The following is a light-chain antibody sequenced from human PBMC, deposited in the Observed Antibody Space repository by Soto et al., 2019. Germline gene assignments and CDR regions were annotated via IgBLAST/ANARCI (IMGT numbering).Light chain of an antibody. J-gene: IGLJ1*01. CDR3: NSQSSSGIRV. Sequence: QSALTQPASVSGSPGQSITISCTGTSSDVGGYKHVSWYQHHPGKAPKFMIYEVTSRPSGVSDRFSGSKSGYSASLTISGLQADDEADYYCNSQSSSGIRVFGTGTKVTVL. CDR1: SSDVGGYKH. CDR2: EVT. V-gene: IGLV2-14*01.